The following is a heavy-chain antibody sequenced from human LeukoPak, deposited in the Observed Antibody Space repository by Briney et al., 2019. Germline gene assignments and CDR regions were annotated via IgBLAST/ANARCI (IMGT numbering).Heavy chain of an antibody. CDR3: ARSYDISGYSVGFDY. V-gene: IGHV4-4*07. CDR2: IYTSGAT. D-gene: IGHD3-22*01. J-gene: IGHJ4*02. CDR1: GDSMNSFY. Sequence: PSETLSLTCTVFGDSMNSFYWSWIRQAAGKGMEWIGRIYTSGATDYNPSLKSRVTMSVDTSKNQFSLKLTSVTAADTAVYYCARSYDISGYSVGFDYWGQGVLVTVSA.